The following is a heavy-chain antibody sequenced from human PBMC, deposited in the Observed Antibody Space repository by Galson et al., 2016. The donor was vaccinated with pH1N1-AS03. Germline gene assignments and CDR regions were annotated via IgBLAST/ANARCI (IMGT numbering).Heavy chain of an antibody. CDR3: ARRGDTAAAGPFDF. V-gene: IGHV3-21*01. CDR2: VSRFGTNK. CDR1: GFTFTTYS. Sequence: SLRLSCAASGFTFTTYSMNWVRQAPGKGLEWVSSVSRFGTNKYSYAESVQGRFTISRDNAKNSVFLQMDSLRTEDRAVYYLARRGDTAAAGPFDFWGQGTLVTVAS. D-gene: IGHD6-13*01. J-gene: IGHJ4*02.